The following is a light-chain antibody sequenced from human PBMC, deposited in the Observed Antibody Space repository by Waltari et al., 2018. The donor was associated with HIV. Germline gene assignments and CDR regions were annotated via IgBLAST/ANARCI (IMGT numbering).Light chain of an antibody. CDR1: QSISSW. V-gene: IGKV1-5*03. CDR3: QQYNSYPVT. CDR2: KAS. Sequence: DIRMTQAHSTLSASIGDRVTIPCRASQSISSWLAWYQQKPGKAPKLLIYKASSLESGVPSRFSGSGSGTEFTLTISSLQPDDFATYYCQQYNSYPVTFGQGTKLEIK. J-gene: IGKJ2*01.